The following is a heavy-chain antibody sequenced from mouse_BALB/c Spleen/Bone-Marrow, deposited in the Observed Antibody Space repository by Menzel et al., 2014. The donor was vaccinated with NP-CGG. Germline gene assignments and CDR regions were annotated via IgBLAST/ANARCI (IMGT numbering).Heavy chain of an antibody. CDR3: ARNYYGSSYWYFYV. D-gene: IGHD1-1*01. CDR1: GFSLTSYG. CDR2: IWSGGST. V-gene: IGHV2-2*02. J-gene: IGHJ1*01. Sequence: VQRVESGPGLVQPSQSLSITCTVSGFSLTSYGVHWVRQSPEKGLEWLGVIWSGGSTDYNAAFISRLSISKDNSKSQVFFKMNSLQANDTAIYYCARNYYGSSYWYFYVWGAGTTVTVSS.